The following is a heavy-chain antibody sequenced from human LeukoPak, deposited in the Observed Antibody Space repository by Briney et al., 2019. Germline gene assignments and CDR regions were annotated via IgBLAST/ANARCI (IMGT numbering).Heavy chain of an antibody. CDR3: ARDVVVVPAAIHYGMDV. CDR2: INHSGRT. CDR1: GGSFSDYF. Sequence: PSETLSLTCAVYGGSFSDYFWGWIRQPPGKGLEWIGGINHSGRTYYNPSLKSRVTISVDTSKNQFSLNLSSVTAADTAVYYYARDVVVVPAAIHYGMDVWGQGTTVTVSS. J-gene: IGHJ6*02. D-gene: IGHD2-2*01. V-gene: IGHV4-34*01.